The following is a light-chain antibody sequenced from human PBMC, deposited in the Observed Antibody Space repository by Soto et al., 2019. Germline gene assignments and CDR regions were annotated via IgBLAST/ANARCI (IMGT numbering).Light chain of an antibody. CDR3: ATWDDSLNGQV. J-gene: IGLJ2*01. CDR2: YDD. Sequence: QSVLTQPPSVSGAPRQRVTISCSGSRSNIGNNAVNWYQQFPGRAPKLLIYYDDLLPSGVSDGFSGSKSGTSASLAISGLQSEDEADYYCATWDDSLNGQVFGGGTKVTVL. V-gene: IGLV1-36*01. CDR1: RSNIGNNA.